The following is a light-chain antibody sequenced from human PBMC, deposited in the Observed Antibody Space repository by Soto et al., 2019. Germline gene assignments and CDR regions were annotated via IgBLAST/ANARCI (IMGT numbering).Light chain of an antibody. V-gene: IGKV1-39*01. Sequence: DIQMTQSPTSLSASVGDRVTITCRASQSISIYLNWYQQKPGKAPELLIYAASNLQSRAPSRFSGSGSGTEFTLTISSLQPEDFATYYCQQSYSNPITFGQGTRLESK. CDR3: QQSYSNPIT. CDR2: AAS. CDR1: QSISIY. J-gene: IGKJ5*01.